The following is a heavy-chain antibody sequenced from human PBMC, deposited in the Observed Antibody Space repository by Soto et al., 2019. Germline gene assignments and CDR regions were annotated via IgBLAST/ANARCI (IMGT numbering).Heavy chain of an antibody. Sequence: GGSLRLSCAASGFTFSDYYMSWIRQAPGKGLEWVSYIGSSDNIIYYADSVKGRFTISRDNAKNSLYLQMNSLRAEDTAVYYCARDLGYYENSGYFDYWGQGTLVTVSS. D-gene: IGHD3-22*01. J-gene: IGHJ4*02. CDR2: IGSSDNII. CDR3: ARDLGYYENSGYFDY. V-gene: IGHV3-11*01. CDR1: GFTFSDYY.